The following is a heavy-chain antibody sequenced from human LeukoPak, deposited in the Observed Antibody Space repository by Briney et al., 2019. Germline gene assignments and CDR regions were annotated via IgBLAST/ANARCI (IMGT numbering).Heavy chain of an antibody. Sequence: PGGSLRLSCAASGFTFSSYGMHWVRQAPGKGLEWVAVIWYDGSNKYYADSVKGRFTISRDNSKNTLYLQVNSLRAEDTAVYYCARDRYYDSRHWFDPWGQGTLVTVSS. J-gene: IGHJ5*02. CDR2: IWYDGSNK. D-gene: IGHD3-22*01. CDR3: ARDRYYDSRHWFDP. V-gene: IGHV3-33*01. CDR1: GFTFSSYG.